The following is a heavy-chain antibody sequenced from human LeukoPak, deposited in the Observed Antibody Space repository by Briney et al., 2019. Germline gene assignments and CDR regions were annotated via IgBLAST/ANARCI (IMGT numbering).Heavy chain of an antibody. Sequence: SETLSLTCTVSGGSISSYYWSWIRQSPGKGLEWIGYIYYSGSTNYNPSLKSRVTISVDTSKNQFSLKLSSVTAADTAVYYCARKPPSGPGYYYSYGMDVWGQGTTVTVSS. J-gene: IGHJ6*02. CDR3: ARKPPSGPGYYYSYGMDV. CDR2: IYYSGST. V-gene: IGHV4-59*08. CDR1: GGSISSYY.